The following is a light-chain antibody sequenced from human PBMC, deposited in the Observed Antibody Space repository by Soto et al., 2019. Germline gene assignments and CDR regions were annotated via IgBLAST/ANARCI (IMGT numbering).Light chain of an antibody. CDR1: SSNIGAGYD. CDR2: GNT. J-gene: IGLJ3*02. Sequence: QSVLTQPPSVSGAPGQRVTISCTGSSSNIGAGYDVHWYQQLPGTAPKLLIYGNTNRPSGVPDRFSGSKSGTSASLAITGLQAEDEAIYYCQSYDSSLSAAVFGGGTKLTVL. CDR3: QSYDSSLSAAV. V-gene: IGLV1-40*01.